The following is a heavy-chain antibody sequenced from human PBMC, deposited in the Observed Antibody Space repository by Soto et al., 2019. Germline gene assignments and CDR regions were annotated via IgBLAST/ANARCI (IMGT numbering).Heavy chain of an antibody. J-gene: IGHJ4*02. CDR1: GYTFTSYD. CDR3: ARGKGVAGESFDY. V-gene: IGHV1-8*01. Sequence: QAQLVQSGAEVKKPGASVKVSCKASGYTFTSYDINWVRQATGQGLEWMGWMNPNSGNTGYAQKFQGRVTMTRSTSISTAYMEMSNLKSGDTAVYYCARGKGVAGESFDYWGQGTLVTVSS. CDR2: MNPNSGNT. D-gene: IGHD6-19*01.